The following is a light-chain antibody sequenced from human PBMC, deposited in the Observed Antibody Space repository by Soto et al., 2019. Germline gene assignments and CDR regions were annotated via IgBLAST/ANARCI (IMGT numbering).Light chain of an antibody. CDR1: SSDIGAFNY. Sequence: QSVLTQPASVSGSPGQSITISCTGTSSDIGAFNYVSWYQQHPGKAPKVMIYDVTSRPSGVSNRFSGSKSGNTASLTISGLQAEDEADYYCGSHRASSTLWVFGGGTKLTVL. CDR3: GSHRASSTLWV. V-gene: IGLV2-14*01. J-gene: IGLJ3*02. CDR2: DVT.